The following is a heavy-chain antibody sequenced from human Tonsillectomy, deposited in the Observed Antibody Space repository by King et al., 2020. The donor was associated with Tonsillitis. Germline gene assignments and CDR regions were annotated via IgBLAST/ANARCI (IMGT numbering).Heavy chain of an antibody. V-gene: IGHV5-51*01. D-gene: IGHD3-9*01. CDR2: IYPGDSDT. J-gene: IGHJ4*02. CDR1: GYIFTRYW. CDR3: ARLMDDILTGYFDY. Sequence: VQLVESGAEVKKPGEFLKISCKGSGYIFTRYWIGWVRQMPGKGLEWMGIIYPGDSDTTYSPSFQGQVTISADKSISTAYLQWSGLKASDTAIYYCARLMDDILTGYFDYWGQGTLVTVSS.